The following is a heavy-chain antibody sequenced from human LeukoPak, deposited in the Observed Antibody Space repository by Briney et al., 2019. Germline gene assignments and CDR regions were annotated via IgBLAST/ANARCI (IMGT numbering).Heavy chain of an antibody. CDR3: TKGNWGSAFDI. CDR1: GFTFDDYT. Sequence: QSGGSLRLSCVASGFTFDDYTMHWVRQVPGKGLEWASGITWDSDSVDYADSVKGRFTISRDNAKNSLYLQMNSLRAEDMALYYCTKGNWGSAFDIWGQGTMVTVSS. J-gene: IGHJ3*02. D-gene: IGHD7-27*01. V-gene: IGHV3-9*03. CDR2: ITWDSDSV.